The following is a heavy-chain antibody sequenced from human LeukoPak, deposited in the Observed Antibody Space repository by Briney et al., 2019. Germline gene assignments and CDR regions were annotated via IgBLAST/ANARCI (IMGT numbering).Heavy chain of an antibody. Sequence: AGGSLRLSCAASGFTFSSYAMSWVRQAPGKGPDWVSTISVSGGGTYCAASVKGRFIISRDNSKNTLYLQMNSLRAEDTAVYYCAKGYYDILTGYYSYWGQGTLVTVSS. CDR3: AKGYYDILTGYYSY. V-gene: IGHV3-23*01. CDR2: ISVSGGGT. D-gene: IGHD3-9*01. CDR1: GFTFSSYA. J-gene: IGHJ4*02.